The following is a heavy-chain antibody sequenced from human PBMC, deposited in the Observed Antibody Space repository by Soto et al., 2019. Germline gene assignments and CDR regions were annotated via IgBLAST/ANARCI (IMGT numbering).Heavy chain of an antibody. Sequence: EVQLLESGGGLVQPGGSLRLSCAASGVTFSSYAMSWVRQAPGKGLELVSVISAGDGSAFYADTVKGRFTISRDNSVNTLFLQLNSLRAEDTAVYYCAKVAEVLWFGELHYMDVWGKGTTVTVSS. CDR2: ISAGDGSA. CDR3: AKVAEVLWFGELHYMDV. V-gene: IGHV3-23*01. CDR1: GVTFSSYA. D-gene: IGHD3-10*01. J-gene: IGHJ6*03.